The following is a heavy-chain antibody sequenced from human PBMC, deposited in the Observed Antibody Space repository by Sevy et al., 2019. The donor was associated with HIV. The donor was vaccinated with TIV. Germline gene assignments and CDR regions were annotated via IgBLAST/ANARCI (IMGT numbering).Heavy chain of an antibody. D-gene: IGHD3-3*01. J-gene: IGHJ4*02. CDR2: INGDYR. Sequence: GGSLRFSCAASGFTFSSYAMTWVRQAPGKGLEWVSAINGDYRYYADSVKGRFTISRDNSKNTVYLQMNSLRAEDTALYYCAIEAPDTTIYDYRGQGILVTVSS. V-gene: IGHV3-23*01. CDR3: AIEAPDTTIYDY. CDR1: GFTFSSYA.